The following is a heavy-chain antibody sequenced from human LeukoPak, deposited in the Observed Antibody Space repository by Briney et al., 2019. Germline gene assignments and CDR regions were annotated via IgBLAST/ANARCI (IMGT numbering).Heavy chain of an antibody. Sequence: GGSLRLSCAASGFTFSSYSMNWVRQAPGKGLEWVSSISSSSSYIYYADSVKGRFTISRDNAKNSLYLQMNSLRAEDTAVYYCAREGVHGAFDIWGQGTMVTVSS. CDR1: GFTFSSYS. CDR3: AREGVHGAFDI. J-gene: IGHJ3*02. D-gene: IGHD4/OR15-4a*01. V-gene: IGHV3-21*01. CDR2: ISSSSSYI.